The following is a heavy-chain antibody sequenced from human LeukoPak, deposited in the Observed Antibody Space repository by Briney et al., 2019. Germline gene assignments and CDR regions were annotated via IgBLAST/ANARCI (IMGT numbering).Heavy chain of an antibody. CDR3: AVNRKVGAGYCSGGSCYSRWFDP. D-gene: IGHD2-15*01. Sequence: ASETLSLTCTVSGGSVSSGSYYWSWIRQPPGKGLEWIGYIYYSGSTNYNPSLKSRVTISVDTSKNQFSLKLSSVTAADTAVYYCAVNRKVGAGYCSGGSCYSRWFDPWGQGTLVTVSS. CDR2: IYYSGST. J-gene: IGHJ5*02. CDR1: GGSVSSGSYY. V-gene: IGHV4-61*01.